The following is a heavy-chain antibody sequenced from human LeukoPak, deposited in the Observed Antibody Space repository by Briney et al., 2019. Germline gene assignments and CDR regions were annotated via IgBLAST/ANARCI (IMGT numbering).Heavy chain of an antibody. D-gene: IGHD4-11*01. V-gene: IGHV4-39*01. J-gene: IGHJ4*02. CDR2: VYYSGIT. Sequence: KTSETLSPTCTVSGGSVNNNAYYWGWVRQPPGKGLEYIGNVYYSGITYYNPSLQSRVTISVDTSNNQFSLKLSSVTAADTAVYYCARSDYSGYFDYWGQGTLVSVSS. CDR1: GGSVNNNAYY. CDR3: ARSDYSGYFDY.